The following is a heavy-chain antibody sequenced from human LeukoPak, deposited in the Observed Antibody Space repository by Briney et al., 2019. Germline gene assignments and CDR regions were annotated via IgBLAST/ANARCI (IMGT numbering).Heavy chain of an antibody. J-gene: IGHJ4*02. D-gene: IGHD2-2*01. CDR2: MNPNSGNT. Sequence: ASVKVSCKASGYTFTSYDINWVRQATGQGLEWMGWMNPNSGNTGYAQKFQGRVTITRNTSISTAYMELSSLRSEDTAVYYCARDASKGPAMRADYWGQGTLVAVSS. V-gene: IGHV1-8*03. CDR1: GYTFTSYD. CDR3: ARDASKGPAMRADY.